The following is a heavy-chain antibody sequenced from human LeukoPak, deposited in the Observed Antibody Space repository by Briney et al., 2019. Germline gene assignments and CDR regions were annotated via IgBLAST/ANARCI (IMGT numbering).Heavy chain of an antibody. Sequence: GGSLRLSCAASEFSVGSNYMTWVRQAPGKGLEWLSVIYRGGSTYYADSVKGRFTISRDNSENTVFLQMNSLRAEDTAVYFCARSPELRLSYDTTGYYGYFFDFWGQGTLVTVSS. CDR3: ARSPELRLSYDTTGYYGYFFDF. CDR1: EFSVGSNY. CDR2: IYRGGST. D-gene: IGHD3-22*01. V-gene: IGHV3-53*01. J-gene: IGHJ4*02.